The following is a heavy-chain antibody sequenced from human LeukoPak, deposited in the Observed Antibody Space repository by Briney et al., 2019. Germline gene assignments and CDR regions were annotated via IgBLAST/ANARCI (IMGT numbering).Heavy chain of an antibody. J-gene: IGHJ4*02. V-gene: IGHV3-53*01. CDR2: IFTGGST. CDR1: GFTVSSSY. CDR3: AREGYISGWFRL. Sequence: PGGSLRLSCAASGFTVSSSYMSWVRQAPGKGLEWVSVIFTGGSTSYVDSVKGRFTISRDDSKNVVYLQMNNLRAEDTAVYFCAREGYISGWFRLWGQGTLVTVSS. D-gene: IGHD6-19*01.